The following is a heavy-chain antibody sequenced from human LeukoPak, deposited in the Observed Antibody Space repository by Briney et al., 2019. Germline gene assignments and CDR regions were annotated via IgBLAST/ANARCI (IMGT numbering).Heavy chain of an antibody. V-gene: IGHV3-23*01. D-gene: IGHD3-10*01. CDR2: ISGSGGST. Sequence: PGGSLRLSCAASGFTFGSYAMSWVRQAPGKGLEWVSAISGSGGSTYYADSVKGRFTISRDNSKNTLYLQMNSLRAEDTAVYYCAKAVTMVQGVIIGSYYYYMDVWGKGTTVTVSS. CDR1: GFTFGSYA. J-gene: IGHJ6*03. CDR3: AKAVTMVQGVIIGSYYYYMDV.